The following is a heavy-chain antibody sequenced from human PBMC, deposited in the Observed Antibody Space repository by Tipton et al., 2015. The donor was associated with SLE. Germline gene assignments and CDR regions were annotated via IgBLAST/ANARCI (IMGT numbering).Heavy chain of an antibody. J-gene: IGHJ5*02. D-gene: IGHD6-25*01. CDR1: GYSISRGYY. CDR3: ARRRAATGLFSERGWFDP. CDR2: IYPSGIT. V-gene: IGHV4-38-2*02. Sequence: TLSLTCNVSGYSISRGYYWGWIRQPPGKGLEWIGYIYPSGITNYNPSLKSRVTISADTSKNQFSLKLNSVTAADTAVYYCARRRAATGLFSERGWFDPWGQGALVTVSS.